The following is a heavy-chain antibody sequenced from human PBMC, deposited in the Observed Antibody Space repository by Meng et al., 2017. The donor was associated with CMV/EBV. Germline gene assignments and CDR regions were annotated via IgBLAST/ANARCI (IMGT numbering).Heavy chain of an antibody. CDR3: ARHGDTAMVVGIDY. V-gene: IGHV4-4*07. D-gene: IGHD5-18*01. CDR2: IYTSGST. CDR1: GGSISSYY. J-gene: IGHJ4*02. Sequence: VQLQESGPGLVKPSEPLSLPCTVSGGSISSYYWSWIRQPAGKGLEWIGRIYTSGSTNYNPSLKSRVTMSVDTSKNQFSLKLSSVTAADTAVYYCARHGDTAMVVGIDYWGQGTLVIISS.